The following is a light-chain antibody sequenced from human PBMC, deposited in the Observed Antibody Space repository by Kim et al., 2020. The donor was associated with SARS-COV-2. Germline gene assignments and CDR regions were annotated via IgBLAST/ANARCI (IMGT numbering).Light chain of an antibody. CDR2: SNN. J-gene: IGLJ3*02. CDR3: AAWDDSLNGWV. CDR1: SSNIGSNT. V-gene: IGLV1-44*01. Sequence: SELTQPPSASGTPVQRVTISCSGSSSNIGSNTVNWYQQLPGTAPKLLIYSNNQRPSGVPDRFSGSKSGTSASLAISGLQSEDEADYYCAAWDDSLNGWVFGGGTQLTVL.